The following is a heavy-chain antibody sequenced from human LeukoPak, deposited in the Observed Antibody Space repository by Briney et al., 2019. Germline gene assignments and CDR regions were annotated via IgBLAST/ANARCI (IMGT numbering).Heavy chain of an antibody. CDR3: ARLNYYGFDY. J-gene: IGHJ4*02. CDR2: IYYSGST. D-gene: IGHD1-26*01. Sequence: WVRQPPGKGLEWIATIYYSGSTYYNASLKSRITIAVDTSKSQFSLKLSSVTAADTAVYYCARLNYYGFDYWGQGTLVTFSS. V-gene: IGHV4-39*01.